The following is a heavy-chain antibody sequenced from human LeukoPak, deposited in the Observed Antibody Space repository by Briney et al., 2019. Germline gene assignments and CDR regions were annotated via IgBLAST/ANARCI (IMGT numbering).Heavy chain of an antibody. CDR2: ISDRSSTI. V-gene: IGHV3-48*04. D-gene: IGHD3-10*01. CDR1: RFTFTEYS. J-gene: IGHJ6*03. Sequence: GGSLRLSCAASRFTFTEYSIIWVRQAPGKGLEWVSFISDISDRSSTIHYADSVKGRFTISRDNAERSVYLQMNSLRADDTAVYYCARVRGPTLKTCYMDVWGTGTTVTVSS. CDR3: ARVRGPTLKTCYMDV.